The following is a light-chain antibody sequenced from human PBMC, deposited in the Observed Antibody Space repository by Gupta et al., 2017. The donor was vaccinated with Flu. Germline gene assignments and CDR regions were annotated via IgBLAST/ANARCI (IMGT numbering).Light chain of an antibody. CDR2: CNN. CDR3: SASGDSIQDQQV. Sequence: QSVLAQPPSASGTPGQGVTISCSGGSSNIVSNTINWYQQVPGTAPPLLIECNNQRPSGVPDRFSCATSCTSASLVTSGRQYEDEADDYYSASGDSIQDQQVFGTGTKVTVL. V-gene: IGLV1-44*01. J-gene: IGLJ1*01. CDR1: SSNIVSNT.